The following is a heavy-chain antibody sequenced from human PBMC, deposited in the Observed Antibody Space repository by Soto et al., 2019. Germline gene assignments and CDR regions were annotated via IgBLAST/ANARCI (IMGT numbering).Heavy chain of an antibody. Sequence: SETLSLTCIVSGDSVTSGDYYWTWVRQSPGKGLEWIGYISYSGNTAYNPSLSSRLTISLDTSKNHFSLKLHAATAADTAAYYCARGDYLNRSGYYYFQHWGQGTLVTVSS. CDR1: GDSVTSGDYY. V-gene: IGHV4-30-4*01. J-gene: IGHJ1*01. CDR2: ISYSGNT. CDR3: ARGDYLNRSGYYYFQH. D-gene: IGHD3-22*01.